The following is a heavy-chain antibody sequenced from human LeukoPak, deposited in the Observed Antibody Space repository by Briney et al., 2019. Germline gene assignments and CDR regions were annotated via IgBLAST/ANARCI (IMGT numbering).Heavy chain of an antibody. D-gene: IGHD6-13*01. V-gene: IGHV4-31*03. Sequence: SETLSLTCTVSGGSISSGGYYWSWIRQHPGKGLEWIGYIYYSGSTYYNPSLKSRVTISVDTSKNQFSLKLSSVTAADTAVYYCAREEVGMIAAAGKGAFDIWGQGTMVTVSS. CDR2: IYYSGST. CDR3: AREEVGMIAAAGKGAFDI. CDR1: GGSISSGGYY. J-gene: IGHJ3*02.